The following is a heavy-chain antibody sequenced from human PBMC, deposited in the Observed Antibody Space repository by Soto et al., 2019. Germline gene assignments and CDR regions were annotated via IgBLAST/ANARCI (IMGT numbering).Heavy chain of an antibody. J-gene: IGHJ4*02. V-gene: IGHV3-21*01. Sequence: GGSLRLSCTASGFTLSSHTMNWVRQAPGKGLEWVSSISSSSGYIYYADSVKGRFTVSRDNTQNSLYLQMDSLRAEDTALYYCARDRGSGYDYVSGLLDYWGQGTLVTVSS. D-gene: IGHD5-12*01. CDR2: ISSSSGYI. CDR3: ARDRGSGYDYVSGLLDY. CDR1: GFTLSSHT.